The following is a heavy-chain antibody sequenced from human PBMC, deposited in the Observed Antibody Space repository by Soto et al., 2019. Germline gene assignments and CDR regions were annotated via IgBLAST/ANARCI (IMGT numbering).Heavy chain of an antibody. CDR3: ARDQRGDRYYYDSSGYYQD. J-gene: IGHJ4*02. Sequence: ASVKVSCKASGYTFTSYGISWVRQAPGQGLEWMGWISAYNGNTNYAQKLQGRVTMTKDTSTSTAYMELRSLRSDDTAVYYCARDQRGDRYYYDSSGYYQDWGQGTMVTVSS. V-gene: IGHV1-18*01. CDR2: ISAYNGNT. D-gene: IGHD3-22*01. CDR1: GYTFTSYG.